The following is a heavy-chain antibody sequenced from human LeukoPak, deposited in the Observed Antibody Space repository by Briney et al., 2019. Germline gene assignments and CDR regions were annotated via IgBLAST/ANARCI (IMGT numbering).Heavy chain of an antibody. CDR2: IKQDGSEK. V-gene: IGHV3-7*01. CDR3: ARVNWVRGVNPDAFDI. Sequence: PGGSLRLSCAASGFTFSSYWISWVRQAPGKGLEWVANIKQDGSEKYYVDSVKGRFTISRDNAENSLYLQMNSLRAEDTAVYYCARVNWVRGVNPDAFDIWGQGTMVTVSS. D-gene: IGHD3-10*01. CDR1: GFTFSSYW. J-gene: IGHJ3*02.